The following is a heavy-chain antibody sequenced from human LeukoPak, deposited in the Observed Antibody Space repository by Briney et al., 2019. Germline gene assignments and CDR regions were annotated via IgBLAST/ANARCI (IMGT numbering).Heavy chain of an antibody. CDR1: GFTFEHYG. D-gene: IGHD4-23*01. CDR3: AKASDYGGNEFDF. Sequence: PGGSLRLSCAASGFTFEHYGMHWVRQVPGKGLEWVSYITWNSAYKGYADSVRGGFAISRDNAKKSLHLQMNSLTGDDTAFYYCAKASDYGGNEFDFWGQGTLVTVSS. CDR2: ITWNSAYK. V-gene: IGHV3-9*01. J-gene: IGHJ5*01.